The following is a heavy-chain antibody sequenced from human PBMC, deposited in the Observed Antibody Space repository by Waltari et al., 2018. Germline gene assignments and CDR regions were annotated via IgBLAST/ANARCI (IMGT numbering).Heavy chain of an antibody. CDR1: GFTFSSYT. D-gene: IGHD3-9*01. CDR3: AREWGVMVGTAGYYFDY. J-gene: IGHJ4*02. CDR2: ISSGSSYI. V-gene: IGHV3-21*01. Sequence: EVQLVGSGGGLVKPGGSLRLSCAASGFTFSSYTMNWVRQAPGKELEWFSSISSGSSYIFYADSVKGRFTISRDNAKNSLYLQMNSLRVEDTAVYYCAREWGVMVGTAGYYFDYWGQGSLVTVSS.